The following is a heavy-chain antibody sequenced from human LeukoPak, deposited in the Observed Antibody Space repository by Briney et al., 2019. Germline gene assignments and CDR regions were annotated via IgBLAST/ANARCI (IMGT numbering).Heavy chain of an antibody. J-gene: IGHJ5*02. CDR1: GFTFDDYA. V-gene: IGHV3-9*01. CDR3: AKGGNYGSGSFLDWFDP. CDR2: ISWNSGSI. D-gene: IGHD3-10*01. Sequence: GGSLRLSCAASGFTFDDYAMHWVRQAPGKGLEWVSGISWNSGSIGYADSVKGRFTISRDNAKNSLYLQMNSLRAEDTASYYSAKGGNYGSGSFLDWFDPWGQGTLVTVSS.